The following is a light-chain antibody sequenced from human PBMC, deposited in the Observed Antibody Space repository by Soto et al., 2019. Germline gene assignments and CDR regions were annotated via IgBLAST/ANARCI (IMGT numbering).Light chain of an antibody. CDR1: QDISNY. V-gene: IGKV1-33*01. Sequence: DIQMTQSPSSLSASVGDRVTITCQASQDISNYLNWYQQKPGKAPKLLIYDASNLETGVPSRFSGSRSGIDFPFAITSLQPEDIATYYCQQYDNLPLTFGGGTKVEIK. CDR3: QQYDNLPLT. CDR2: DAS. J-gene: IGKJ4*01.